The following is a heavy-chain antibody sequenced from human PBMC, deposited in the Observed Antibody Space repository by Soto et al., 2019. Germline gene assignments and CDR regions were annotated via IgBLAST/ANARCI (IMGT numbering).Heavy chain of an antibody. CDR1: GFTFSSYD. Sequence: EVQLVESGGGLVQPGGSLRLSCAASGFTFSSYDMHWVRQATGKGLEWVSAIGTAGDTYYPGSVKGRFTISRENAKNSLYLQMNSLRAGDTAVYYCARFGHSSDLYFDLWGRGTLVTVSS. V-gene: IGHV3-13*01. D-gene: IGHD6-19*01. CDR3: ARFGHSSDLYFDL. J-gene: IGHJ2*01. CDR2: IGTAGDT.